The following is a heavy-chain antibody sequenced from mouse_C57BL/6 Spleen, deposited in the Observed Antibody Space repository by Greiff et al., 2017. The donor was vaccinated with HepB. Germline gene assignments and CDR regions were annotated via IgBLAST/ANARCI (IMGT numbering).Heavy chain of an antibody. J-gene: IGHJ4*01. CDR3: ASDDYDPYYAMDY. CDR2: ISDGGSYT. V-gene: IGHV5-4*01. Sequence: EVQGVESGGGLVKPGGSLKLSCAASGFTFSSYAMSWVRQTPEKRLEWVATISDGGSYTYYPDNVKGRFTIARDHAKNNLYLQMSHLKAEDTAVYDCASDDYDPYYAMDYWGQGTSVTVST. CDR1: GFTFSSYA. D-gene: IGHD2-4*01.